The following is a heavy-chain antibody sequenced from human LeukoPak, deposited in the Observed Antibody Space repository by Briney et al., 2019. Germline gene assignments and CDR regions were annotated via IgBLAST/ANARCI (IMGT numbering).Heavy chain of an antibody. D-gene: IGHD3-22*01. CDR2: INHNGNVN. CDR1: GFTFSSYW. V-gene: IGHV3-7*03. Sequence: GSLRLSCAASGFTFSSYWMNWARQAPGKGLEWVASINHNGNVNYYVDSVKGRFTISRDNAKNSLYLQMSNLRAEDTAVYYCARGGYYDSSGYPYFDYWGQGTLVTVSS. CDR3: ARGGYYDSSGYPYFDY. J-gene: IGHJ4*02.